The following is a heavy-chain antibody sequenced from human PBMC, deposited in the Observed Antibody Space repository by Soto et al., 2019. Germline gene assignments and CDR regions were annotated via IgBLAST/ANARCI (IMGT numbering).Heavy chain of an antibody. J-gene: IGHJ4*02. CDR1: GFTFSSYA. D-gene: IGHD3-16*02. CDR2: LSGSGGDT. V-gene: IGHV3-23*01. CDR3: AKRGGYDYVWKSYRPDS. Sequence: GGSLRLSCVASGFTFSSYAMSWVRQAPGKGLEWVSTLSGSGGDTYYADSVNGRFTISRDKSKNTLYLQMDRLRAEDTAVYYCAKRGGYDYVWKSYRPDSWGQGTLVTVSS.